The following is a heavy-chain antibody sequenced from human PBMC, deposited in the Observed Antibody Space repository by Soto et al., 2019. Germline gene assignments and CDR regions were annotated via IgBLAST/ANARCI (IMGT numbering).Heavy chain of an antibody. CDR2: IYYSGST. CDR3: AGGYNVTYYYYGMDV. Sequence: QLQLQESGPGLVKPSETLSLTCTVSGGSISSSSYYWGWIRQPPGKGLEWIGSIYYSGSTYYNPSLKSRVPTPVDTSKNQFALTLSSVTAAATAVYYCAGGYNVTYYYYGMDVWGQGTTVTVSS. CDR1: GGSISSSSYY. J-gene: IGHJ6*02. V-gene: IGHV4-39*01. D-gene: IGHD3-10*01.